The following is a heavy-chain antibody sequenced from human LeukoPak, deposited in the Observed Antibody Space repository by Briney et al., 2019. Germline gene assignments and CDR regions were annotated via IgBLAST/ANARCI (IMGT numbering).Heavy chain of an antibody. J-gene: IGHJ4*02. V-gene: IGHV4-4*07. D-gene: IGHD3-10*01. CDR3: ARETPYGSGSYPFDY. CDR1: GDSISSFH. CDR2: IYTSGST. Sequence: SETLSLTCTVSGDSISSFHWSWIRQPAGKGLEWIGRIYTSGSTNYNPSLKSRVTISVDTSKNQFSLKLSSVTAADTAVYYCARETPYGSGSYPFDYWGQGILVTVSS.